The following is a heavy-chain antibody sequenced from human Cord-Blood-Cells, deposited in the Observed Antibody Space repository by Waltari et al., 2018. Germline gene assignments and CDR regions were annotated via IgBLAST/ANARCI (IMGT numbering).Heavy chain of an antibody. J-gene: IGHJ2*01. CDR3: ARGGSLGIINSLSWYFDL. D-gene: IGHD3-16*01. CDR1: GYTFTGCY. V-gene: IGHV1-2*02. CDR2: INPNSGGT. Sequence: QVQLVQSGAEVKKPGASVKVSCKASGYTFTGCYKHWVRQAPGQGLEWMGWINPNSGGTNYAQKFQGRVTMTRDTSISTAYMELSRLRSDDTAVYYCARGGSLGIINSLSWYFDLWGRGTLVTVSS.